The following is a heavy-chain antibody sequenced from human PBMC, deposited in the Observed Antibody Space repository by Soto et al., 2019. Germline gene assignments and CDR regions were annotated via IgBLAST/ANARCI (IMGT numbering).Heavy chain of an antibody. Sequence: PGGALRVSCAASGVSFSNNGMHWFRQAPGKGLEWVAIISYDGSKKYYADSVKGRFTISRDNSKNTLYLQMNSLRVEDTAVYYCAKDRVESGLGEIDYWGQGTLVTVPQ. CDR2: ISYDGSKK. CDR1: GVSFSNNG. J-gene: IGHJ4*02. V-gene: IGHV3-30*18. CDR3: AKDRVESGLGEIDY. D-gene: IGHD3-16*01.